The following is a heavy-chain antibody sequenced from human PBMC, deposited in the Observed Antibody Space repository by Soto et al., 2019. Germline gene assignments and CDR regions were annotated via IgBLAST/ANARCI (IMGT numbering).Heavy chain of an antibody. J-gene: IGHJ4*02. V-gene: IGHV3-23*01. CDR3: AKSSRTAIRGYVDY. D-gene: IGHD3-16*01. CDR1: GFPFIIYA. CDR2: ISANSAST. Sequence: PWGSLILSYDASGFPFIIYAMNWVRQTPGKGLEWVSIISANSASTKYADSVKGRFIISRDNSKNMLYLQMSGLRVDDTADYYCAKSSRTAIRGYVDYWGQGVRVTVSS.